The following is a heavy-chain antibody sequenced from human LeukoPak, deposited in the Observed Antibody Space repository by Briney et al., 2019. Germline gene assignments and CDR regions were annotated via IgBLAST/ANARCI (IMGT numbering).Heavy chain of an antibody. Sequence: SQTLSLTCGVSGGSISSGGFSWSWIRQPPGKGLEWIGYIYHSGSTYYKPSLKSRVTISVDTSKNQFSLKLSSVTAADTAVYYCARERCYYDSSGYYTSEFDYWGQGTLVTVSS. CDR1: GGSISSGGFS. CDR2: IYHSGST. J-gene: IGHJ4*02. D-gene: IGHD3-22*01. CDR3: ARERCYYDSSGYYTSEFDY. V-gene: IGHV4-30-2*01.